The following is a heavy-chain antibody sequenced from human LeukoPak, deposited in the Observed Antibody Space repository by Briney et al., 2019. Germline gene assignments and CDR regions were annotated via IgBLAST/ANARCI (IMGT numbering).Heavy chain of an antibody. Sequence: GGSLRLSCAASGFTFSTYSMNWVRQAPGKGLEWVSYISSNSDTIYYADSVKGRLTISRDNSRNTLYLQMNSLRAEDTAVYYCAKDYEPLVGVHRWGDWFDPWGQGTLVTVSS. CDR2: ISSNSDTI. CDR1: GFTFSTYS. V-gene: IGHV3-48*01. CDR3: AKDYEPLVGVHRWGDWFDP. D-gene: IGHD1-26*01. J-gene: IGHJ5*02.